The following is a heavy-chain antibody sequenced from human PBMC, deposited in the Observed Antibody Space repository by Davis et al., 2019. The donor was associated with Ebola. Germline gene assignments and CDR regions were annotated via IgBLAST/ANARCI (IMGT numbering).Heavy chain of an antibody. Sequence: GESLKISCAASGFTFSSYAMSWVRQAPGKGLEWVAVISYDGSNKYYADSVKGRFTISRDNSKNTLYLQMNSLRAEDTAVYYCARARVFDYWGQGTLVTVSS. CDR3: ARARVFDY. V-gene: IGHV3-30*03. CDR1: GFTFSSYA. J-gene: IGHJ4*02. CDR2: ISYDGSNK.